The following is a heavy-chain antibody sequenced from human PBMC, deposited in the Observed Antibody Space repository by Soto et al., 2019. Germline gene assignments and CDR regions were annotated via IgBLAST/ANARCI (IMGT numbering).Heavy chain of an antibody. D-gene: IGHD2-21*01. V-gene: IGHV4-31*03. CDR3: AASCVACGGFNYYGMDV. CDR2: IYYSGTT. Sequence: QVQLQESGPGLVKPSQTLSLTCTVSGGSISSGGYYWYWIRQHPGKGLEWIGYIYYSGTTYYNPSLKSRVTLSVDTSKNQFSLKLGSVTAADTAVYYCAASCVACGGFNYYGMDVWGQGTTVTDSS. J-gene: IGHJ6*02. CDR1: GGSISSGGYY.